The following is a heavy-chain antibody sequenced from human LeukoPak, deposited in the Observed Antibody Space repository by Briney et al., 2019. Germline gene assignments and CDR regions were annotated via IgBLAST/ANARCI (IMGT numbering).Heavy chain of an antibody. CDR3: AKQLGYCSDGSCYFPY. Sequence: GGSLRLSCAASGFTFSSSAMSWVRQAPGKGLEWVSAISNDGGYTYYADSVQGRFTISRDNSKSTLCLQMNSLRAEDTAVYYCAKQLGYCSDGSCYFPYWGQGTLVTVSS. J-gene: IGHJ4*02. V-gene: IGHV3-23*01. CDR2: ISNDGGYT. D-gene: IGHD2-15*01. CDR1: GFTFSSSA.